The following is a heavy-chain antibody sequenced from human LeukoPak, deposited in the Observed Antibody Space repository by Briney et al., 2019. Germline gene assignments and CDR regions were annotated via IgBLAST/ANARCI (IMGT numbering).Heavy chain of an antibody. CDR3: ARNPNDFWSGYYGFDY. D-gene: IGHD3-3*01. Sequence: GGSLRLSCAASGFTFEDYGMSWVRQAPGKGLEGVANIKQDGSEKYYVDSVKGRFTIARDNAKNSLYLQMNSLRAEDTAVYYCARNPNDFWSGYYGFDYWGQGTLVTVSS. J-gene: IGHJ4*02. CDR2: IKQDGSEK. V-gene: IGHV3-7*01. CDR1: GFTFEDYG.